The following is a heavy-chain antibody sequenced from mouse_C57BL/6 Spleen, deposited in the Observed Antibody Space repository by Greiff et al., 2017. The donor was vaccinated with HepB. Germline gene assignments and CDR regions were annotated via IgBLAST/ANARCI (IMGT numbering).Heavy chain of an antibody. CDR3: ARHYGSSYYYAMDY. V-gene: IGHV5-4*01. Sequence: DVHLVESGGGLVKPGGSLKLSCAASGFTFSSYAMSWVRQTPEKRLEWVATISDGGSYTYYPDNVKGRFTISRDNAKNNLYLQMSHLKSEDTAMYYCARHYGSSYYYAMDYWGQGTSVTVSS. D-gene: IGHD1-1*01. CDR1: GFTFSSYA. CDR2: ISDGGSYT. J-gene: IGHJ4*01.